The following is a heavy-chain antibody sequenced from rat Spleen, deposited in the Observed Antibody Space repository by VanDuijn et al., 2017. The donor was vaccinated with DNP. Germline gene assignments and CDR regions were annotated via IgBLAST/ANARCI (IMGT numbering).Heavy chain of an antibody. CDR3: TRGNPGWFAY. CDR2: ISTSGGST. V-gene: IGHV5-46*01. D-gene: IGHD1-4*01. Sequence: EVQLVESGGGLVQPGRSMKLSCAASGFTFSSFPMAWVRQAPTKGLEWVATISTSGGSTYYRDSVKGRFTISRDNAKSTLYLQMNSLRSEDTATYYCTRGNPGWFAYWGQGTLVTVSS. CDR1: GFTFSSFP. J-gene: IGHJ3*01.